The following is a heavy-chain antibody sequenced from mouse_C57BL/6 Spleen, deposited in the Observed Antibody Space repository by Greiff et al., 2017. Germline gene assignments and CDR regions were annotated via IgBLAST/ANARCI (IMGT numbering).Heavy chain of an antibody. V-gene: IGHV14-4*01. Sequence: VQLKQSGAELVRPGASVKLSCTASGFNIKDDYMHWVKQRPEQGLEWIGWIDPESGATEYAAKFQGKATITADTSSNTAYLQLSSVAAEDTAVYYCTTRGFAYWGQGTLVTVSA. J-gene: IGHJ3*01. CDR3: TTRGFAY. CDR1: GFNIKDDY. CDR2: IDPESGAT.